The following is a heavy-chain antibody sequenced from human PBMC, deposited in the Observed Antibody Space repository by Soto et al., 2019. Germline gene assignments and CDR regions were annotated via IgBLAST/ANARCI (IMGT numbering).Heavy chain of an antibody. J-gene: IGHJ4*02. CDR3: AKGSQDHRVYFDY. Sequence: LRLSCAASEFTFSNYAMSGVRQAPGKGLEWVSSISDNGGTTYYADSVKGRFTISRDNSKNTLYLQMNSLRAEDTAVFYCAKGSQDHRVYFDYWTQGSHDIVSS. CDR2: ISDNGGTT. V-gene: IGHV3-23*01. CDR1: EFTFSNYA. D-gene: IGHD3-10*01.